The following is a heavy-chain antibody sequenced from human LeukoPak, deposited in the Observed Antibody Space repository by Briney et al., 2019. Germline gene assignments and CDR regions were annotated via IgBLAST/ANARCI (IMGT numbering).Heavy chain of an antibody. J-gene: IGHJ4*02. CDR3: ARDGEDDSSGNYKPFDY. CDR2: ISYDGSNK. D-gene: IGHD3-22*01. V-gene: IGHV3-30-3*01. CDR1: GFTFSSYA. Sequence: GGSLRLSCAASGFTFSSYAMHWVRQAPGKGLEWVAVISYDGSNKYYADSVKGRFTISRDNSENTLYLQMNSLRAEDTALYYCARDGEDDSSGNYKPFDYWGQGTLVTVSS.